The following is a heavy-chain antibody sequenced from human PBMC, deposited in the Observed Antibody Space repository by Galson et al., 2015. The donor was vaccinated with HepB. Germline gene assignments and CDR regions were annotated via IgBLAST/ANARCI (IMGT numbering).Heavy chain of an antibody. D-gene: IGHD6-6*01. Sequence: SVKVSCKASGYTFTGHYMHWVRQAPGQGLEWMGWINPNSGGTNYAQKFQGWVTMTRDTSISTAYMELSRLRSDDTAVYYCAREGNVEYSSSYLAGMDVWGQGTTVTVSS. CDR1: GYTFTGHY. V-gene: IGHV1-2*04. CDR3: AREGNVEYSSSYLAGMDV. CDR2: INPNSGGT. J-gene: IGHJ6*02.